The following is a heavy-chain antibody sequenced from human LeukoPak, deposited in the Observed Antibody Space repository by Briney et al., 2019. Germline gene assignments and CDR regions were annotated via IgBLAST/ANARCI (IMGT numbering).Heavy chain of an antibody. J-gene: IGHJ5*02. CDR1: GYTLTELS. D-gene: IGHD3-9*01. CDR2: FDPEDGET. V-gene: IGHV1-24*01. Sequence: ASVKVSCKVSGYTLTELSMHWVRQAPGKGLEWMGGFDPEDGETIYAQKLQGRVTMTTDTSTSTAYMELRSLRSDDTAVYYCARVRPYYDILTGYTNWFDPWGQGTLVTVSS. CDR3: ARVRPYYDILTGYTNWFDP.